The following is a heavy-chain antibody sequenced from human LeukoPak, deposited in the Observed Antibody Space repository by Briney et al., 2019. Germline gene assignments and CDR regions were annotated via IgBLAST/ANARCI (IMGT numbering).Heavy chain of an antibody. J-gene: IGHJ4*02. CDR1: GYTFTNYG. V-gene: IGHV1-69*13. CDR2: IIPIFGTA. Sequence: SVKISCKASGYTFTNYGISWVRQAPGQGLEWMGGIIPIFGTANYAQKFQGRVTITADESTSTVYMELSSLRSEDTAVYYCARDRKPYLEALRRGDYFDYWGQGTLVTVSS. CDR3: ARDRKPYLEALRRGDYFDY. D-gene: IGHD3-16*01.